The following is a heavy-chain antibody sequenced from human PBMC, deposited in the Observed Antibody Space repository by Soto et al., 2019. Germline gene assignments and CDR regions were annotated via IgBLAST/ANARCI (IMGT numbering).Heavy chain of an antibody. CDR2: IKQDGGEK. D-gene: IGHD2-2*02. CDR1: GFTFSSYW. Sequence: EVQLVESGGGLVQPGGSLRLSCAASGFTFSSYWMSWVRQAPGKGLERVANIKQDGGEKYYVDSVKGRFTISRDNAKNSLYLQMNSLRAEDTAVYYCARDLKSAPISNFDYWGQGTLVTVSS. J-gene: IGHJ4*02. V-gene: IGHV3-7*03. CDR3: ARDLKSAPISNFDY.